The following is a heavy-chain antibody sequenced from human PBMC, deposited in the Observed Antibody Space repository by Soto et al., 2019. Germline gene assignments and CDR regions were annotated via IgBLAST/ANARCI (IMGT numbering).Heavy chain of an antibody. D-gene: IGHD2-15*01. Sequence: SETLSLTCTVSGGSISSYYWSWIRQPPGKGLEWIGYIYYSGSTNYNPSLKSRVTISVDTSKNQFSLKLSSVTAADTAVYYCARLGGGRRYFQHWGQGTLVTVSS. V-gene: IGHV4-59*08. CDR3: ARLGGGRRYFQH. CDR1: GGSISSYY. J-gene: IGHJ1*01. CDR2: IYYSGST.